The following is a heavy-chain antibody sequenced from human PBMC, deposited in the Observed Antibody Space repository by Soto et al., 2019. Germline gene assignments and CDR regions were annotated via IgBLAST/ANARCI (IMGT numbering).Heavy chain of an antibody. V-gene: IGHV4-39*01. CDR1: GCSISSISYY. J-gene: IGHJ6*02. Sequence: SETLSLTCTLSGCSISSISYYWGWIRQPPGKGLEWIGSIYYSGSSYYNPSLKSRVTISVDTSKNQFSLKLSSVTAADTAVYYCARHYDIVGSTKAIYYYYYGMDVWGQWTTVTVS. CDR3: ARHYDIVGSTKAIYYYYYGMDV. CDR2: IYYSGSS. D-gene: IGHD1-26*01.